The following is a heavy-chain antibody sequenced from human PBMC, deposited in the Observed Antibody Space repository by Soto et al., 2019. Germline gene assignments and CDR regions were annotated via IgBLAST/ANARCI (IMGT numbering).Heavy chain of an antibody. CDR3: ARDGTYNWV. Sequence: ELQLVASGGGLVQPGGSLRLSCAASGFTVSNNYLRWVRQAPGKGVEWVSLIYSGGDTYYADSVKGRFTISRDNSKNTLSFKMNSLRAEDTAVYYCARDGTYNWVGGQGILVTVSS. J-gene: IGHJ4*02. CDR1: GFTVSNNY. D-gene: IGHD1-1*01. CDR2: IYSGGDT. V-gene: IGHV3-66*01.